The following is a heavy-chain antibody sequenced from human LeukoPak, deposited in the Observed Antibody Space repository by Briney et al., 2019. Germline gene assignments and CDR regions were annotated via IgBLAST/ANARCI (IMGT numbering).Heavy chain of an antibody. CDR2: ISGSGGST. V-gene: IGHV3-23*01. CDR3: AKGGSYGYYAFDI. Sequence: GRSPRLSCAASGLAFNNYGMHWVRQAPGKGLEWVSAISGSGGSTYYADSVKGRFTISRDNSKNTLYLQMNSLRAEDTAVYYCAKGGSYGYYAFDIWGQGTMVTVSS. CDR1: GLAFNNYG. J-gene: IGHJ3*02. D-gene: IGHD5-18*01.